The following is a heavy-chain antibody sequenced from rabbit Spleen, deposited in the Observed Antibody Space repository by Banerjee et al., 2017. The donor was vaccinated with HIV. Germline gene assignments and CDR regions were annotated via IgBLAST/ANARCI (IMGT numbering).Heavy chain of an antibody. J-gene: IGHJ4*01. CDR1: GFSFISGYY. V-gene: IGHV1S40*01. CDR2: IAAGSGGTT. Sequence: QSLEESGGDLVKPGTSLTLTCTASGFSFISGYYMCWVRQAPGKGLEWIACIAAGSGGTTYYANWAKGRFTISKTSSTTVTLQMTSLTAADTATYFCARDLVGVIGWNFNVWGPGTLSPS. CDR3: ARDLVGVIGWNFNV. D-gene: IGHD1-1*01.